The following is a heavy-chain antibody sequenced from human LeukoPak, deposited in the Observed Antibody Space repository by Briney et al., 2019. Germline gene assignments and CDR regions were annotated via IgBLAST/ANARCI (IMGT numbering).Heavy chain of an antibody. CDR1: GGSISSNSYY. CDR3: ARVNYDRSGIYYYYMDV. V-gene: IGHV4-39*07. J-gene: IGHJ6*03. CDR2: INHSGST. Sequence: SETLSLTCTVSGGSISSNSYYWDWIRQPPGKGLEWIGEINHSGSTNYNPSLKSRVTISVDTSKNQFSLKLSSVTAADTAVYYCARVNYDRSGIYYYYMDVWGKGTTVTVSS. D-gene: IGHD1-26*01.